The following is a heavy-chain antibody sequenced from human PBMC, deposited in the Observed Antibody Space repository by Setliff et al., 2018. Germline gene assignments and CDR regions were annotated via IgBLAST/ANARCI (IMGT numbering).Heavy chain of an antibody. CDR1: GGSISSSSYY. CDR3: ARRRLYSSSWFEGALDI. J-gene: IGHJ3*02. V-gene: IGHV4-39*01. Sequence: SETLSLTCTVSGGSISSSSYYWGWIRQPPGKGLEWIGSIYYSGSTYYNPSLKSRVTISVDTSKNQFSLKLSSVTAADTAVYYCARRRLYSSSWFEGALDIWGQGTTVTVSS. CDR2: IYYSGST. D-gene: IGHD6-13*01.